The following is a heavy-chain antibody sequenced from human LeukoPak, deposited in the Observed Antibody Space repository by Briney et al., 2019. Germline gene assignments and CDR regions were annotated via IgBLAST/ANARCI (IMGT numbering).Heavy chain of an antibody. CDR2: ISWNSGSI. V-gene: IGHV3-9*01. Sequence: PGGSLRLSCAASGFTFDDYAMHWVRQAPGKGLEWVSGISWNSGSIGYADSVKGRFTISRDNSKNTLYLQMNSLRAEDTAVYYCARAPYSGSSWGQGTLVTVSS. D-gene: IGHD1-26*01. CDR3: ARAPYSGSS. CDR1: GFTFDDYA. J-gene: IGHJ5*02.